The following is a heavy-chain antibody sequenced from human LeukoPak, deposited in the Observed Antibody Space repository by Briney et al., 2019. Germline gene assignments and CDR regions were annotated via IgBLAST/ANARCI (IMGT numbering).Heavy chain of an antibody. CDR3: ARSRGYNYGADF. Sequence: SQTLSLTCDISGDXVSRNSVSWNWIRQSPSRGLEWLGRTYYRSKWYNDYAVSVESRVTINPDTSKNQFSLQLSSVTPEDTAVYYCARSRGYNYGADFWGQGTLVTVSS. CDR2: TYYRSKWYN. J-gene: IGHJ4*02. CDR1: GDXVSRNSVS. D-gene: IGHD5-18*01. V-gene: IGHV6-1*01.